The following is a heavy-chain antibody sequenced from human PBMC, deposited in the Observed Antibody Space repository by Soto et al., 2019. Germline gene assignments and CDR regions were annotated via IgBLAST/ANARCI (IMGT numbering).Heavy chain of an antibody. D-gene: IGHD1-26*01. CDR1: GDSVSSNSAA. CDR3: ARGVGATPYSLYYYYGMDV. CDR2: TYYRSKWYN. V-gene: IGHV6-1*01. J-gene: IGHJ6*02. Sequence: SQTLSLTCAISGDSVSSNSAALNWIRQSPSRGLEWLGRTYYRSKWYNDYAVSVKSRITINPDTSKNQFSLQLNSVTPEDTAVYYCARGVGATPYSLYYYYGMDVWGQGTTVTVSS.